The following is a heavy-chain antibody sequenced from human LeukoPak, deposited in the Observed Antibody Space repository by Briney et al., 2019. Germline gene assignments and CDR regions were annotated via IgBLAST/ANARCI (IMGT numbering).Heavy chain of an antibody. Sequence: GGSLRLSCAASGFTFSFYAMHWVRQAPGKGLEWVAVISYDGSNKYYADSVKGRFTISRDNSKNTLYLQMNSLRAEDTAVYYCARARSAVDYWGQGTLVTVSS. CDR3: ARARSAVDY. D-gene: IGHD2-2*01. CDR1: GFTFSFYA. V-gene: IGHV3-30-3*01. CDR2: ISYDGSNK. J-gene: IGHJ4*02.